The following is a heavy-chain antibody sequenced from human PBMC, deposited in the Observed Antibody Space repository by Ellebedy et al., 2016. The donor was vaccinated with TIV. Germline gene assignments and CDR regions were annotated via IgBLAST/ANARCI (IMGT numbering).Heavy chain of an antibody. CDR3: ASFRSGIVVAPAHYGMDV. CDR2: IYYSGRT. V-gene: IGHV4-39*01. J-gene: IGHJ6*02. CDR1: GGSISSSGYY. Sequence: SETLSLXXTVSGGSISSSGYYWGWIRQPPGKGLEWIGSIYYSGRTHYNPSLKSRVTISVDTSKNQFSLRLSSVTAADTAVYYCASFRSGIVVAPAHYGMDVWGQGTTVTVSS. D-gene: IGHD2-2*01.